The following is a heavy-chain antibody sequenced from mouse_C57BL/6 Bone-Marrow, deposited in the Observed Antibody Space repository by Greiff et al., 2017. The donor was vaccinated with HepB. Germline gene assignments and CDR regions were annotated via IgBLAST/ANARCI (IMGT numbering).Heavy chain of an antibody. CDR3: AKSTMITTGGYWYFDV. CDR2: IDPSDSYT. CDR1: GYTFTSYW. Sequence: LVESGAELVMPGASVKLSCKASGYTFTSYWMHWVKQRPGQGLEWIGEIDPSDSYTNYNQKFKGKSTLTVDKSSSTAYMQLSSLTSEDSAVYYCAKSTMITTGGYWYFDVWGTGTTVTVSS. J-gene: IGHJ1*03. D-gene: IGHD2-4*01. V-gene: IGHV1-69*01.